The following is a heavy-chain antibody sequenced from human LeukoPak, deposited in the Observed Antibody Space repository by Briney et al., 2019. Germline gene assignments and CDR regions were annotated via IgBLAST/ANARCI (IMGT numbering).Heavy chain of an antibody. CDR2: ISGSGGST. J-gene: IGHJ4*02. CDR1: GFTFSSYA. Sequence: TGGSLRLSCAASGFTFSSYAMSWVRQAPGKGLEWVSAISGSGGSTYYADSVKGRFTISRDNSKNTLYLQMNSLRAEDTAVYYCAKDATLRFLEWLSDYWGQGTLVTVSS. D-gene: IGHD3-3*01. CDR3: AKDATLRFLEWLSDY. V-gene: IGHV3-23*01.